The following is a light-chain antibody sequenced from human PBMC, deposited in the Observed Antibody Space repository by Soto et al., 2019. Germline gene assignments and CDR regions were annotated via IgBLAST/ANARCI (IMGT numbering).Light chain of an antibody. CDR1: QSVSSS. J-gene: IGKJ2*01. CDR3: QQYNNGLPVT. CDR2: DAS. V-gene: IGKV3-11*01. Sequence: EIVLTQSPDTLSLSPGERATLSCRASQSVSSSLAWYQQKPGQAPRLLIYDASNRATGIPARFSGSGSGTEFTLTISSLQSEDFAIYYCQQYNNGLPVTFGQGTKLEIK.